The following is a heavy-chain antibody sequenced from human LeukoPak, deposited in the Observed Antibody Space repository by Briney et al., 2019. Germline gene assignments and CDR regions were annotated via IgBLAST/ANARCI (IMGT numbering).Heavy chain of an antibody. CDR1: GFTFSSYS. Sequence: KPGGSLRLSCAASGFTFSSYSMNWVRQAPGKGLEWVSSISSSSSYIYYADSVKGRFTISRDNAKNSLYLQMNSLRAEDTAVYYCASQIAMVRGVKEYYFDYWGQGTLVTVSS. V-gene: IGHV3-21*01. CDR3: ASQIAMVRGVKEYYFDY. CDR2: ISSSSSYI. J-gene: IGHJ4*02. D-gene: IGHD3-10*01.